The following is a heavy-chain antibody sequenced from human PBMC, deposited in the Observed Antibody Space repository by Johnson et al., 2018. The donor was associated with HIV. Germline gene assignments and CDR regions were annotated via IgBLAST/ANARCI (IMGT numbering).Heavy chain of an antibody. Sequence: VQLVESGGGVVRPGGSLRLSCAASGFTFDDYGMSWVRQGPGKGLEWVSTIYDSGTPYYADSVRDRFTISRDNSRNTLYLQMNSLRAEDTAVYYCATVRERAFDIWGQGTMVTVSS. CDR1: GFTFDDYG. V-gene: IGHV3-20*04. D-gene: IGHD3-10*01. CDR2: IYDSGTP. J-gene: IGHJ3*02. CDR3: ATVRERAFDI.